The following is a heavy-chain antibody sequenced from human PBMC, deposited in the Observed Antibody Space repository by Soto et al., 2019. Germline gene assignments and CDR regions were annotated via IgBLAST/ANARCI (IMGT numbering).Heavy chain of an antibody. CDR3: ARAVVYDFWSGYYPYYFDY. V-gene: IGHV4-30-2*01. J-gene: IGHJ4*02. CDR2: IYHSGST. D-gene: IGHD3-3*01. Sequence: SETLSLTCAVSGGSISSGGYSWSWIRQPPGKGLEWIGYIYHSGSTYYNPSLKSRVTISVDRSKNQFSLKLSSVTAADTAVYYCARAVVYDFWSGYYPYYFDYWGQGTLVPVSS. CDR1: GGSISSGGYS.